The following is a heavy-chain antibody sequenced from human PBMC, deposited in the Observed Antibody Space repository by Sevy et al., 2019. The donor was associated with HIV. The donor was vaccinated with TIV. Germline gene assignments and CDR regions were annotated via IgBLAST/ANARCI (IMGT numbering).Heavy chain of an antibody. D-gene: IGHD3-10*01. CDR3: AREDTMVRGGGDAFDI. CDR1: GYTFTSYG. CDR2: ISAYNGNT. J-gene: IGHJ3*02. V-gene: IGHV1-18*04. Sequence: ASVKVSCKASGYTFTSYGISWVRQAPGQGLEWMGWISAYNGNTNYAQKLQGRVTMPTDTSTSTAYMELRSLRSDDTAVYYCAREDTMVRGGGDAFDIWGQGTMVTVSS.